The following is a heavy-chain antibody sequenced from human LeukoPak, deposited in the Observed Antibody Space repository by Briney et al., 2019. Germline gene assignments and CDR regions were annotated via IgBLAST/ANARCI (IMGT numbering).Heavy chain of an antibody. CDR1: GGSISSYY. D-gene: IGHD2-15*01. CDR2: IYYSGST. CDR3: ARKNPLYCSGGSCYSLNAFDI. V-gene: IGHV4-59*08. Sequence: SETLSLTCTVSGGSISSYYWSWIRQPPGKGLEWIGYIYYSGSTNYNPSLKSRVTISVDTSKNQFSLKLSSVTAADTAVYYCARKNPLYCSGGSCYSLNAFDIWGQGTMVTVSS. J-gene: IGHJ3*02.